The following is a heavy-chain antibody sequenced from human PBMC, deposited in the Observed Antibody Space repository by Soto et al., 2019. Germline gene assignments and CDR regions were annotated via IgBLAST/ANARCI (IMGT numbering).Heavy chain of an antibody. D-gene: IGHD3-3*01. CDR3: ARGQIFGVPKNYYGMDV. J-gene: IGHJ6*02. Sequence: GASVKVSCKASGGTFSSYAISWVRQAPGQGLEWMGGIIPIFGTANYAQKFQGRVTITADESTSTAYMELSSLRSEDTAVYYCARGQIFGVPKNYYGMDVWGQGTTVTVFS. CDR1: GGTFSSYA. CDR2: IIPIFGTA. V-gene: IGHV1-69*13.